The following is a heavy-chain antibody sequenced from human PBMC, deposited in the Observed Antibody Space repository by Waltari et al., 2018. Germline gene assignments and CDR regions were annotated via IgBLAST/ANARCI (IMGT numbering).Heavy chain of an antibody. CDR1: SGSFSAFY. J-gene: IGHJ4*02. Sequence: QVQLQQWGAGLLKPSETLSLTCVIHSGSFSAFYWCWLRQPPGQGLEWIGEILPSVGTNYNPSLKSRVTMSVDTFKNQFSLKVVSVDAADTAVYYCARGGDCGGDCVLGYWGQGTLVTVSS. CDR3: ARGGDCGGDCVLGY. D-gene: IGHD2-21*02. CDR2: ILPSVGT. V-gene: IGHV4-34*01.